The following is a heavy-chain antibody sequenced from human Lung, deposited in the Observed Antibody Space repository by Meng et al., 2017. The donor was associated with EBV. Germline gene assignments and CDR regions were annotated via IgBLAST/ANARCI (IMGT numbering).Heavy chain of an antibody. CDR2: ISTSNSYI. CDR3: ARDLRSNGSHF. D-gene: IGHD3-16*01. Sequence: EVQLVESGGGLVKPGGSLRRSCAASGFTFSSYNMNWVRQAPGKGLEWVSFISTSNSYIYYADSVKGRFTISRDNAKNSLYLQMNSLRAEDTAVYYCARDLRSNGSHFGGQGTLVTVSS. CDR1: GFTFSSYN. V-gene: IGHV3-21*01. J-gene: IGHJ4*02.